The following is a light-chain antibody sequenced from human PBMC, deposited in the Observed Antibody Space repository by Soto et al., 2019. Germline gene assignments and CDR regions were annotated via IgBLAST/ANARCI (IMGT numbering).Light chain of an antibody. V-gene: IGKV3-11*01. CDR1: QSISSY. CDR2: DAS. CDR3: QHRDNWPPGDT. Sequence: EIVLTQSPASLSLSPWAIATLSCRASQSISSYLAWYQQKPGQAPRRLIYDASKRATGIPARLSGSGSGADFTLTISSLEPEDFAVYYCQHRDNWPPGDTFGGGTKVVIK. J-gene: IGKJ4*01.